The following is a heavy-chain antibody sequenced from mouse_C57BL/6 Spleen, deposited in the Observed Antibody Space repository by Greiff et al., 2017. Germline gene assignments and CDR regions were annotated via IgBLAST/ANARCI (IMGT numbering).Heavy chain of an antibody. J-gene: IGHJ2*01. V-gene: IGHV1-15*01. CDR3: TRSGFITTVVGDY. CDR2: IDPETGGT. D-gene: IGHD1-1*01. CDR1: GYTFTDYE. Sequence: VKLLQSGPELVRPGASVTLSCKASGYTFTDYEMHWVKQTPVHGLEWIGAIDPETGGTAYNQKFKGKAILTADKSSSTAYMELRSLTSEDSAVYYCTRSGFITTVVGDYWGQGTTLTVSS.